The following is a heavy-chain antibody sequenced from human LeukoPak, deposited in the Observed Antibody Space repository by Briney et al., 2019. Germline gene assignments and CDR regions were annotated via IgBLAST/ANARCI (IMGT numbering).Heavy chain of an antibody. CDR2: ISDDARNE. Sequence: GGSLRLSCAASGFTFSSYGMNWVRQAPGKGLEWVTVISDDARNEDYADSVKGRFTISRDNSKNILYLQMNSLRAEDTAVYYCARVDSYGYFDYWGQGTLVTVSS. V-gene: IGHV3-30*03. CDR3: ARVDSYGYFDY. J-gene: IGHJ4*02. D-gene: IGHD5-18*01. CDR1: GFTFSSYG.